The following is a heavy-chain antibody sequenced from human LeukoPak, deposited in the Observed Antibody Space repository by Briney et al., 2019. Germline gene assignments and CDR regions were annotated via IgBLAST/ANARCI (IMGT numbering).Heavy chain of an antibody. Sequence: GGSLRLYCAASGFTFNSYGMHWVRQAPGKGLEWVAVISYDGSNKYYADSVKGRFTISRDNSKNTLYLQMNSLRAEDTAVYYCAKGLRYSDNWGQGTLVTVSS. J-gene: IGHJ4*02. D-gene: IGHD3-9*01. V-gene: IGHV3-30*18. CDR3: AKGLRYSDN. CDR1: GFTFNSYG. CDR2: ISYDGSNK.